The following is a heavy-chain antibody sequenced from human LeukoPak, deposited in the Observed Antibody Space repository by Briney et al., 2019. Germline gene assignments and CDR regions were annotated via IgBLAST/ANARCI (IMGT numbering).Heavy chain of an antibody. V-gene: IGHV3-23*01. CDR2: ISGSGGST. CDR3: AKDPRIAARPNWFDP. D-gene: IGHD6-6*01. Sequence: GGSLRLSCAASGFTFSSYAMSWVRQAPGKGLEWVSAISGSGGSTYYADSVKGRFTISRDNSKNTLYLQMNSLRAGDTAVYYCAKDPRIAARPNWFDPWGQGTLVTVSS. CDR1: GFTFSSYA. J-gene: IGHJ5*02.